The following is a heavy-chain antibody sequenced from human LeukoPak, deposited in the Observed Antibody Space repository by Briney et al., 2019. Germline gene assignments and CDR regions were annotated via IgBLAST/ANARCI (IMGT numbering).Heavy chain of an antibody. V-gene: IGHV1-2*02. CDR2: INPNSGGT. J-gene: IGHJ5*02. CDR1: GYTFTGYY. CDR3: ARAGYCSSTSCQGPWFDP. Sequence: ASVKVPCKASGYTFTGYYMHWVRQAPGQGLEWMGWINPNSGGTNYAQKFQGRVTMTRDTSINTAYMELSRLRSEDTAVYYCARAGYCSSTSCQGPWFDPWGQGTLVTVSS. D-gene: IGHD2-2*01.